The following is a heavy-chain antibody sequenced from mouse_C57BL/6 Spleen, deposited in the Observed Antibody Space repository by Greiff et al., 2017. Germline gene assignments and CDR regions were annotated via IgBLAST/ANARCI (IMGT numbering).Heavy chain of an antibody. D-gene: IGHD1-1*01. CDR3: ARRYYYGSSWGYFDY. J-gene: IGHJ2*01. V-gene: IGHV5-6*02. CDR1: GFTFSSYG. Sequence: EVMLVESGGDLVKPGGSLKLSCAASGFTFSSYGMSWVRQTPDKRLEWVATISSGGSYTYYPDSVKGRFTISRDNAKNTLYLQMSSLKSEDTAMYYCARRYYYGSSWGYFDYWGQGTTLTVSS. CDR2: ISSGGSYT.